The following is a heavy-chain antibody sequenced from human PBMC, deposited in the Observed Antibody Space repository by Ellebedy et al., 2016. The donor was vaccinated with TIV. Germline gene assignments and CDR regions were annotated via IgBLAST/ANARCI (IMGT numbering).Heavy chain of an antibody. J-gene: IGHJ6*02. CDR2: ISDDGTSE. D-gene: IGHD5-12*01. V-gene: IGHV3-30-3*01. CDR1: GFTFSYYA. CDR3: ARAWIPYGLDV. Sequence: GESLKISCAASGFTFSYYALHWVRQAPGKGLEWVAVISDDGTSEHYADSVKGRFTISRDNSKSTLYLQMSSLRGEDTAVYYCARAWIPYGLDVWGHGTTVTVSS.